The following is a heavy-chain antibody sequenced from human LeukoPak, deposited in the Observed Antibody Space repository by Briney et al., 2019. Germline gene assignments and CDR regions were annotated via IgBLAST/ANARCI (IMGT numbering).Heavy chain of an antibody. CDR2: ISPSGDIT. J-gene: IGHJ6*03. CDR3: AKGVSVAGNYYYYMDV. V-gene: IGHV3-23*01. CDR1: GFTFRAHG. Sequence: GGSLRLSCAASGFTFRAHGMNWVRQAPGKGLEWVAGISPSGDITYYSYSVMGRFTISRDNPTSTVYLQMNSLRVEDTAVYYCAKGVSVAGNYYYYMDVWGKGTTVTVSS. D-gene: IGHD6-19*01.